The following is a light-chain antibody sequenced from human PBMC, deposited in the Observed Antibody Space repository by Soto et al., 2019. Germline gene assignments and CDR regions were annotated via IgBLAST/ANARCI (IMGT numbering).Light chain of an antibody. Sequence: DIQLTQSPSFLSASVGDRVTITCRASQGIRSYLAWYQQRPGKAPELLIYGASTLRPGGASRFSGSGSGTEFTLTISSLQPEDFATYYCQQYSLYYTFGQGTKLEIK. J-gene: IGKJ2*01. CDR3: QQYSLYYT. CDR2: GAS. CDR1: QGIRSY. V-gene: IGKV1-9*01.